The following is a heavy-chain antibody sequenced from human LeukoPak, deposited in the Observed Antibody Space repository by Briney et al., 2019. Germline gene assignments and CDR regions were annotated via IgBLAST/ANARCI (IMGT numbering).Heavy chain of an antibody. V-gene: IGHV3-30*02. CDR2: IRYDGSNK. CDR3: AKVSDQQLATRYYYYMDV. Sequence: PGGSLRLSCAASGFTFSSYGMHWVRQAPGKGLEWVAFIRYDGSNKYYADSVKGRFTISRDNSKNTLYLQMNSLRAEDTAVYYCAKVSDQQLATRYYYYMDVWGKGTTVTVS. D-gene: IGHD6-13*01. CDR1: GFTFSSYG. J-gene: IGHJ6*03.